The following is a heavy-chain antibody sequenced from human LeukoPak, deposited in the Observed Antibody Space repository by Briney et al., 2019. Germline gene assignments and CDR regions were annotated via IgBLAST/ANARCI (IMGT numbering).Heavy chain of an antibody. CDR3: AKDRGSGYYGNFDY. Sequence: PGRSLRLSCAASGFTFSSYGTHWVRQAPGKGLEWVAVISYDGSNKYYADSVKGRFTISRDNSKNTLYLQTNSLRAEDTAVYYCAKDRGSGYYGNFDYWGQGTLVTVSS. J-gene: IGHJ4*02. V-gene: IGHV3-30*18. CDR1: GFTFSSYG. CDR2: ISYDGSNK. D-gene: IGHD3-22*01.